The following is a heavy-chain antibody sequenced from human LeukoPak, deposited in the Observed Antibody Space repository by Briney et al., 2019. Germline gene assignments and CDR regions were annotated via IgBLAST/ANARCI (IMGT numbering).Heavy chain of an antibody. V-gene: IGHV3-48*03. CDR2: ISSSGSTT. Sequence: PGGSLRPSCAASGFTFSSYEMNWVRQAPGKGLEWVSYISSSGSTTYYADSVKGRFTISRDIAKNSLYLQMNSLRAEDTAVYYCARDSAVAGDYLEYWGQGTLVTVSS. J-gene: IGHJ4*02. D-gene: IGHD6-19*01. CDR3: ARDSAVAGDYLEY. CDR1: GFTFSSYE.